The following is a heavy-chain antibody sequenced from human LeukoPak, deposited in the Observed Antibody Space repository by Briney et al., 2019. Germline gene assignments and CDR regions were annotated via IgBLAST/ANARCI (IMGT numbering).Heavy chain of an antibody. V-gene: IGHV1-69*13. D-gene: IGHD2-2*01. Sequence: GASVKVSCKASGGTFSSYAISWVRQAPGQGLEWMGGIIPILGTANYAQKFQGRVTITADESTSTAYMELSSLRSEDTAVYYCARGYCSSTSCQHRLLDYWGQGTLVTVSS. CDR3: ARGYCSSTSCQHRLLDY. J-gene: IGHJ4*02. CDR1: GGTFSSYA. CDR2: IIPILGTA.